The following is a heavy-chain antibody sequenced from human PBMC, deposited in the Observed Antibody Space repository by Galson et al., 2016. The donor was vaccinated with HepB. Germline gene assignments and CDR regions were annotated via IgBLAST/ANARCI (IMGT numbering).Heavy chain of an antibody. CDR3: ARVDWLKLGADY. D-gene: IGHD5-24*01. CDR1: GYTFTGYY. J-gene: IGHJ4*02. V-gene: IGHV1-2*02. CDR2: ISPNSGGT. Sequence: SVKVSCKASGYTFTGYYMHWVRQAPGQGLEWMGGISPNSGGTTYAQTFQGRVTMTRDTSISTTYMELSRLRSDDTAVYYCARVDWLKLGADYWGQGTLVTVSS.